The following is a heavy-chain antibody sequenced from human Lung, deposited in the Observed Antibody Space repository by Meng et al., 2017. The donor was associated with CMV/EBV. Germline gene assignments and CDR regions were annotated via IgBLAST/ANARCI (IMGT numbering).Heavy chain of an antibody. Sequence: SETLSLXCTVSGASVSSGSYYWSWIRQPPGKGLEWIAYMYYGGSTNYNPSLKSRVTISVDTSKNQFSLKLTSVTAADTAVYYCARDGTYDTNGSWWYFDLWGRGNXV. CDR2: MYYGGST. CDR3: ARDGTYDTNGSWWYFDL. J-gene: IGHJ2*01. CDR1: GASVSSGSYY. D-gene: IGHD3-22*01. V-gene: IGHV4-61*01.